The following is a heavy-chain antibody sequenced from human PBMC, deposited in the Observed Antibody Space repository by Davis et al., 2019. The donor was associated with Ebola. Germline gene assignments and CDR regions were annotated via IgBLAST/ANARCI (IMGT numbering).Heavy chain of an antibody. CDR2: INAGNGNT. CDR1: GYTFTRLA. V-gene: IGHV1-3*01. D-gene: IGHD4-17*01. Sequence: AASVTVSCKASGYTFTRLAIHRVRQAHGQRLEWMGWINAGNGNTIYSQNFQGRVTITRDTSASTVYMELSSLRSEDTAVYYCAGNSVTTRLDYYGMDVWGQGTTVTVSS. CDR3: AGNSVTTRLDYYGMDV. J-gene: IGHJ6*02.